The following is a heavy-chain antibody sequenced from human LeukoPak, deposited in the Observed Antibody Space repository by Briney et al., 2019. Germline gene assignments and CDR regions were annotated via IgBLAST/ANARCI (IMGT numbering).Heavy chain of an antibody. V-gene: IGHV3-13*01. CDR1: GFTFTTYD. CDR3: ARDRGGGHMDV. CDR2: IGTTGDT. J-gene: IGHJ6*03. Sequence: GSLRLSCAASGFTFTTYDMHWVRQATGKGLGWVSAIGTTGDTYYPGSVKGRFTISRENAKNSLYLQMNSLRAGDTAVYYCARDRGGGHMDVWGKGTTVTISS. D-gene: IGHD2-15*01.